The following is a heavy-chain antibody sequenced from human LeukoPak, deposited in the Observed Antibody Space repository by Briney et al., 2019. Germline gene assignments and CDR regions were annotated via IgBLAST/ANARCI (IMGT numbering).Heavy chain of an antibody. CDR3: AREWLRLGGFDY. J-gene: IGHJ4*02. CDR1: GGSISSYY. Sequence: SETLSLTCTVSGGSISSYYWSWIRQPPGKGLEWIGYIYYSGSTNYNPSLKSRVTISVDTSKNQFSLKLSSVTAADTAVFYCAREWLRLGGFDYWGQGTLVTVSS. V-gene: IGHV4-59*12. CDR2: IYYSGST. D-gene: IGHD5-12*01.